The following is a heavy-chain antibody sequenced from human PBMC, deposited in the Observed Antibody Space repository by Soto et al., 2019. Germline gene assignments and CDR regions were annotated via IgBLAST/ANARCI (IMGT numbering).Heavy chain of an antibody. V-gene: IGHV3-30*18. CDR3: AKGLEVGVLHYGMHV. D-gene: IGHD3-16*01. J-gene: IGHJ6*02. Sequence: QVQVVESGGGVVQPGRSLRLSCVASGFAFSSYGMHWVRQAPGKGLEWVAVISHDGNKKYYADSVKGRFTVSRDNSKKTVFMQMTSLRAEDTAVFYCAKGLEVGVLHYGMHVWGQGTTVTVSS. CDR2: ISHDGNKK. CDR1: GFAFSSYG.